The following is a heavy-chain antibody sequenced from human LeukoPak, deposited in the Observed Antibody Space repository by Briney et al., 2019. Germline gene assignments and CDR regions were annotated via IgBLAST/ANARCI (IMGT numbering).Heavy chain of an antibody. CDR3: ARAHYDFWSGSSYYYYYMDV. Sequence: SETLSLTCTVSGDSITGYYWGWIRQPPGKGLEWIGNIYYTGNTYYNASLKSRVTISVDTSKNQFSLKLSSVTAADTAVYYCARAHYDFWSGSSYYYYYMDVWGKGTTVTVSS. CDR1: GDSITGYY. D-gene: IGHD3-3*01. J-gene: IGHJ6*03. CDR2: IYYTGNT. V-gene: IGHV4-39*07.